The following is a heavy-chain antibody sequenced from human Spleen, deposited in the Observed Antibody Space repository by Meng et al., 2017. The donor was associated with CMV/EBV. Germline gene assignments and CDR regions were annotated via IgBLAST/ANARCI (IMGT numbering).Heavy chain of an antibody. CDR1: GFTFRSYA. CDR3: TRSGVAQYFDY. V-gene: IGHV3-21*01. Sequence: GGSLRLSCAASGFTFRSYAMNWVRRAPGKGLEWVSSISDRGNYIYSAESVKGRFTISRDDAKNSLFLQMNSLRAADTPVYYCTRSGVAQYFDYWGLGTLVTVSS. D-gene: IGHD2-15*01. J-gene: IGHJ4*02. CDR2: ISDRGNYI.